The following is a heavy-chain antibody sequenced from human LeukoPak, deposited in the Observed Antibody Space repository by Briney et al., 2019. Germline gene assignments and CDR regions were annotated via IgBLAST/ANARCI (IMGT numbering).Heavy chain of an antibody. Sequence: PGGSLRLSCAASGFTFDDYTMHWVRQAPGKGLEWVSLISWDGGSTYYADSVKGRFTISRDNSKNSLYLQMNSLRTEDTALYYCVKDITPSSKSGYFDYWGQGTLVTVSS. J-gene: IGHJ4*02. CDR2: ISWDGGST. D-gene: IGHD4-11*01. V-gene: IGHV3-43*01. CDR3: VKDITPSSKSGYFDY. CDR1: GFTFDDYT.